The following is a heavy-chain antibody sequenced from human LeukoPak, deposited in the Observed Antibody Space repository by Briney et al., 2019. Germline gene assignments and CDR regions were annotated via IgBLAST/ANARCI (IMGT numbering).Heavy chain of an antibody. Sequence: PGGSLRLSCAASGFTVSSKYMSWVRQAPGKGLEWVSVIYSGGSTYYADSVKGRFTISRDNSKNTLYLQMNSLRAEDTAVYYCARSRLHPIIFDYWGQGTLVTVSS. J-gene: IGHJ4*02. CDR2: IYSGGST. D-gene: IGHD5-24*01. CDR1: GFTVSSKY. CDR3: ARSRLHPIIFDY. V-gene: IGHV3-66*01.